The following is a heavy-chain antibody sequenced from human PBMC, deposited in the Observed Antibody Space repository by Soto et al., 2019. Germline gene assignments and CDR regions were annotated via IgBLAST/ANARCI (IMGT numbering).Heavy chain of an antibody. CDR1: GDSISGYY. CDR3: ARHGKGSSGLWGPFDY. Sequence: QVQLQESGPGLVKPSETLSLTCTVSGDSISGYYWSWIRQPPGKGLEWIGYIYYSGNTNYNPSLKSRVTISVDTSKNQFSLKLSSVSAAVTAVHYSARHGKGSSGLWGPFDYWGQGTLVTVSS. V-gene: IGHV4-59*08. J-gene: IGHJ4*02. D-gene: IGHD6-19*01. CDR2: IYYSGNT.